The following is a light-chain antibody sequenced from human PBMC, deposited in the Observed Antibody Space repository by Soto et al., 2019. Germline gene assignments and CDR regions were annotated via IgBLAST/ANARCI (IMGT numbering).Light chain of an antibody. V-gene: IGKV3D-15*01. CDR1: QSVGSN. Sequence: IGIVQSPSPPSLSLGARATLSRRASQSVGSNLAWYQQKPGQAPRLLIYGASTRATGIPDRFSGSGSGTDFTLTISRLQSEDFAVYYCQQYSTWPRTFGQGTKVDIK. CDR2: GAS. J-gene: IGKJ1*01. CDR3: QQYSTWPRT.